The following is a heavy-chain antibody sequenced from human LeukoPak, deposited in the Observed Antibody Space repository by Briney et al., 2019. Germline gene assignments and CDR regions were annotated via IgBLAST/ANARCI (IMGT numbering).Heavy chain of an antibody. CDR1: GFTFSSYE. CDR3: ARGGAVGPNPYYSDY. V-gene: IGHV3-48*03. J-gene: IGHJ4*02. D-gene: IGHD2-2*01. CDR2: ISSSGSTI. Sequence: GGSLRLSCAASGFTFSSYEMTWVRQAPGKGLEWISYISSSGSTIYYADSVKGRFTISRDNANNSLYLQMNSLRDEDTAVYYCARGGAVGPNPYYSDYWGQGTLVTVSS.